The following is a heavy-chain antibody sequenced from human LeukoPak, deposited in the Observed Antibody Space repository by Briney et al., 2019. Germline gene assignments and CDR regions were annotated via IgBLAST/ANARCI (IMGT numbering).Heavy chain of an antibody. CDR2: MNHNSGNT. J-gene: IGHJ4*02. V-gene: IGHV1-8*03. CDR3: MRGSHDSSGYYIEY. CDR1: GYTITSYD. D-gene: IGHD3-22*01. Sequence: GASVKVSFKASGYTITSYDINWVRHATGQGREWMGWMNHNSGNTGYAQKFQRRVTITRNTSISTAYMELSRERSEDAGVYYCMRGSHDSSGYYIEYWGPGTLVTVSS.